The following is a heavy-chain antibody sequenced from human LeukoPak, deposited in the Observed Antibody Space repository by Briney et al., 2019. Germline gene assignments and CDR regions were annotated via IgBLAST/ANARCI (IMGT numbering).Heavy chain of an antibody. Sequence: SETLSLTCAVSGGSISSSNWWSWVRQPPGKGLEWIGEIYHSGSTNYNPSLKSRATISVDKSKNQFSLKLSSVTAADTAVYYCARGRITFGGVIVLDYWGQGTLVTVSS. CDR2: IYHSGST. CDR1: GGSISSSNW. CDR3: ARGRITFGGVIVLDY. J-gene: IGHJ4*02. D-gene: IGHD3-16*02. V-gene: IGHV4-4*02.